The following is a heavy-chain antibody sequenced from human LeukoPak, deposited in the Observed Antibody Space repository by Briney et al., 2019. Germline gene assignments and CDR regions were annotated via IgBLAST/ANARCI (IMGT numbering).Heavy chain of an antibody. CDR3: ARGPMWTYFDY. D-gene: IGHD2-21*01. Sequence: PSEILSLTCAVYGGSFSGYYWSWIRQPPGKGLEWIGEINHSGSTNYNPSLKSRVTISVDTSKNQFSLKLSSVTAADTAVYYCARGPMWTYFDYWGQRTLVTVSS. CDR1: GGSFSGYY. V-gene: IGHV4-34*01. CDR2: INHSGST. J-gene: IGHJ4*02.